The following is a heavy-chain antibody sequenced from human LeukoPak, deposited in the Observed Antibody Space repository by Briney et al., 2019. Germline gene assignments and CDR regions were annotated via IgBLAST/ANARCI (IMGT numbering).Heavy chain of an antibody. CDR2: IYTSGST. J-gene: IGHJ4*02. Sequence: SETLSLTCTVSGGSISSYYWSWIRPPTGKGLEWIGRIYTSGSTNYNPSLKSRVTMSVDTSKNQFSLKLSSVTAADTAVYYCARGKTGSSSSRAQTIDYWGQGTLVTVSS. D-gene: IGHD6-13*01. CDR1: GGSISSYY. CDR3: ARGKTGSSSSRAQTIDY. V-gene: IGHV4-4*07.